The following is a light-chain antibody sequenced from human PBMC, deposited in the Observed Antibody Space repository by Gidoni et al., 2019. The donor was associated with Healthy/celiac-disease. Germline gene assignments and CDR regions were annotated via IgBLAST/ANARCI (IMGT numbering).Light chain of an antibody. Sequence: DIQMTQSPSTLSASVGDRVTITGRASKSISSWLAWYQQKPGKAPKLLIYKASSLESGVPSRFRGSGSGTEFTLTISSLQPDDFATYYCQQYNSYLGTFXQXTKVEIK. CDR1: KSISSW. CDR2: KAS. J-gene: IGKJ1*01. V-gene: IGKV1-5*03. CDR3: QQYNSYLGT.